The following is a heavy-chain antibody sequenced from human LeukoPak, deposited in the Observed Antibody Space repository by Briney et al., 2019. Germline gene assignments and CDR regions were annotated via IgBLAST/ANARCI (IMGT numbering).Heavy chain of an antibody. D-gene: IGHD6-13*01. J-gene: IGHJ6*03. CDR3: ARDPSSWYYYYMDV. Sequence: GGSLRLSGAASGFTFTSYSMNWVRQAPGKGLDWGSYISSSSSTIYYADSVKGRFTISRDNAKNSLYLQMNSLRAEDTAVYYCARDPSSWYYYYMDVWGKGTTVTVSS. CDR2: ISSSSSTI. V-gene: IGHV3-48*01. CDR1: GFTFTSYS.